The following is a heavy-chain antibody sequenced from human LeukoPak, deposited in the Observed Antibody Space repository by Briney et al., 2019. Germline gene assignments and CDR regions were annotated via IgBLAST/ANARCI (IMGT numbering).Heavy chain of an antibody. CDR1: GFTFSSYG. V-gene: IGHV3-30*18. Sequence: GGSLRLSCAASGFTFSSYGMHWVRQAPGKGLEWVAAISYEGNNKDYADSVKGRFTISRDNSKNTLYLQMISLRAEDTAVYYCAKDRSIYDTSGYYPDYWGQGTLATVSS. CDR3: AKDRSIYDTSGYYPDY. J-gene: IGHJ4*02. D-gene: IGHD3-22*01. CDR2: ISYEGNNK.